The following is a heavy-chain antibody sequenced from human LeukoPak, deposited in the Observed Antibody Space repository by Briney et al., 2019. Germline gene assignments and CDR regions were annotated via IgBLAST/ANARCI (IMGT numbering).Heavy chain of an antibody. Sequence: GGSLRLSCAASGFTFSSYWMHWVRQAPRKGPVWVSRINSDGSSTTYADSVKGRFTISRDNAKKSLYLQMNSLRADDTAVYFCSRDGNYVFDSWGQGTLVTVSS. CDR1: GFTFSSYW. J-gene: IGHJ4*02. CDR3: SRDGNYVFDS. V-gene: IGHV3-74*01. D-gene: IGHD4-11*01. CDR2: INSDGSST.